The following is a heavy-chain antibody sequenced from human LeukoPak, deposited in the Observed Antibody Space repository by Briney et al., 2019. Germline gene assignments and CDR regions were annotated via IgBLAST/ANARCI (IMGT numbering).Heavy chain of an antibody. V-gene: IGHV1-2*02. CDR3: ARVLDYYVSGIYGFDY. CDR2: INPNSGGT. Sequence: ASVKVSCKASGYTFTGYYMHWVRQAPGQGLEWMGWINPNSGGTNYAQKFQGRVTMTRDTSISTAYMELSRLRSDDTAMYYCARVLDYYVSGIYGFDYLGHGTLVTVSS. J-gene: IGHJ4*01. D-gene: IGHD3-10*01. CDR1: GYTFTGYY.